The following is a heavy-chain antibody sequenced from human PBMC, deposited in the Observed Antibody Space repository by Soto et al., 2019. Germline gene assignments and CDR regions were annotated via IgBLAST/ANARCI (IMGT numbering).Heavy chain of an antibody. CDR2: IYPGDSDT. Sequence: GESLKISCXASGYRFTSSWIGWVRQMPGKGLEWMGIIYPGDSDTRYRPSFQGQVTISADKSSSTAYLQWNSLQASDTAMYYRARLPGIVAPGTVFLDNWGQGTMVTVSS. V-gene: IGHV5-51*01. CDR3: ARLPGIVAPGTVFLDN. CDR1: GYRFTSSW. D-gene: IGHD1-1*01. J-gene: IGHJ4*02.